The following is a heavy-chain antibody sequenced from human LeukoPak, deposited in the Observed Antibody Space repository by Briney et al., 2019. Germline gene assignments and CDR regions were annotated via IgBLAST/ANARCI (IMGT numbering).Heavy chain of an antibody. CDR1: VGPISSYY. Sequence: NPSETLSLTCTVSVGPISSYYWSWIRQPAGKVLEWIGRIYTSGSTNYNPSLKSRVTMSVDTSKNQFSLKLSSVTAADTAVYYCARGGVEWELHPLDYWGQGTLVTVSS. V-gene: IGHV4-4*07. J-gene: IGHJ4*02. D-gene: IGHD1-26*01. CDR3: ARGGVEWELHPLDY. CDR2: IYTSGST.